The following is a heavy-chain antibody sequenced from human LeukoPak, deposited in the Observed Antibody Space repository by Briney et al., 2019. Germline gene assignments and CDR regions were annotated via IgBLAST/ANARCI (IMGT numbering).Heavy chain of an antibody. CDR3: ARGAWDDIFTPFDY. CDR2: IYYSGST. V-gene: IGHV4-59*01. J-gene: IGHJ4*02. D-gene: IGHD3-9*01. CDR1: GGSINSYY. Sequence: SETLSLTCTVSGGSINSYYWSWIRQPPGKGLEWIGYIYYSGSTNYNPSLKSRVTISVDTSKNQFSLKLSSVTAADTAVYSCARGAWDDIFTPFDYWGQGTLVTVSS.